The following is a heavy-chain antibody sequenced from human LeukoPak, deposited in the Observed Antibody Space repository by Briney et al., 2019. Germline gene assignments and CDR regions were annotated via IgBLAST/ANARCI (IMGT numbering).Heavy chain of an antibody. D-gene: IGHD7-27*01. V-gene: IGHV3-7*01. CDR1: GFTFSNYW. Sequence: PGGSLRLSCAASGFTFSNYWMSWVRQAPGKGLEWVAHIKPDGSEKNYVDSVKGRFSLFRDDAKNSVYLQMNSLRAEDTAVYYCARSGNWGKAKFDYWGQGTLVTVSS. J-gene: IGHJ4*02. CDR3: ARSGNWGKAKFDY. CDR2: IKPDGSEK.